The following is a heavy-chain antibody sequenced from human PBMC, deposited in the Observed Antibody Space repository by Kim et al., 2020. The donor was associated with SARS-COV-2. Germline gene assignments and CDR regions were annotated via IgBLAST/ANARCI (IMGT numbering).Heavy chain of an antibody. CDR1: GGPISSYY. CDR2: VFYTGST. CDR3: ARAPRGWEWLAFEY. Sequence: SETLSLICTVSGGPISSYYWNWIRQPPGKGLEWIGYVFYTGSTSYNPSLKSRVTISVDTSENQFSLELKSVTAADTAVYYCARAPRGWEWLAFEYWGQGAPVAVSS. J-gene: IGHJ4*02. D-gene: IGHD6-19*01. V-gene: IGHV4-59*01.